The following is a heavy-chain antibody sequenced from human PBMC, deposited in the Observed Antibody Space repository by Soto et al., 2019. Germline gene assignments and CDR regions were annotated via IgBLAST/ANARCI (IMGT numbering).Heavy chain of an antibody. D-gene: IGHD3-10*01. V-gene: IGHV5-51*01. J-gene: IGHJ4*02. CDR3: ATRPPGATFFGVFDY. Sequence: GESLKISCKGSGYSFTRYWIGWVRQMPGKGLELMGIMYPGDSDTRYSPSFQGQVTISADKSISTAYLQWSSLRASDTAVYYCATRPPGATFFGVFDYWSQGTLVTVSS. CDR1: GYSFTRYW. CDR2: MYPGDSDT.